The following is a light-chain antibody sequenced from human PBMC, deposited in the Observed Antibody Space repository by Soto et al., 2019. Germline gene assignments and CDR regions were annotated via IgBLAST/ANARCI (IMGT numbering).Light chain of an antibody. CDR3: SSYTSSNTGV. V-gene: IGLV2-14*01. CDR1: SSDVGAYDY. Sequence: QSALTQPASVSGSPGQSITISCTGTSSDVGAYDYVSWYQQHPGKAPKLMISEVSNRPSGVSDRFSGSKSGNTASLTISGLQADDEADYYCSSYTSSNTGVFGGGTKVTVL. J-gene: IGLJ3*02. CDR2: EVS.